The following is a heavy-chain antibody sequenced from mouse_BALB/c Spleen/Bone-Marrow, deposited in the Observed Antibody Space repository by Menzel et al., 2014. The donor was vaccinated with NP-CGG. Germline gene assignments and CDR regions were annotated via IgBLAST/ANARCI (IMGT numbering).Heavy chain of an antibody. CDR1: GYSFTSYW. Sequence: VQLQQSGTVLARPGASVKMSCKASGYSFTSYWMHWVKQRPGQGLEWIGAIYPGNSDTSYNQKFNDKAKLTAVTSASTAYMELSSLTNEDSAAYYCTTYALDYWGQGTSVTVSS. J-gene: IGHJ4*01. CDR2: IYPGNSDT. CDR3: TTYALDY. V-gene: IGHV1-5*01.